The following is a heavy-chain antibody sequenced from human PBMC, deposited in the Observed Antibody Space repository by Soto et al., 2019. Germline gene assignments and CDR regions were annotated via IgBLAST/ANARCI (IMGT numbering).Heavy chain of an antibody. CDR1: GFTFSSYA. V-gene: IGHV3-23*01. J-gene: IGHJ5*02. CDR3: AKDLSPRVAARRFDP. Sequence: GGSLRLSCAASGFTFSSYAMSWVRQAPGKGLEWVSAISGSGGSTYYADSVKGRFTISRDNSKNTLYLQMNSLRAEDTAVYYRAKDLSPRVAARRFDPWGQGTLVTVSS. D-gene: IGHD6-6*01. CDR2: ISGSGGST.